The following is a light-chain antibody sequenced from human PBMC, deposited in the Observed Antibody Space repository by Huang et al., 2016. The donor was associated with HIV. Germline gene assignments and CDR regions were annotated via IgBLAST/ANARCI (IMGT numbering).Light chain of an antibody. CDR1: KGIRNS. CDR3: QQYYSTPPIT. Sequence: DIQMTQSPSSLSASVGDRVTITCRASKGIRNSLACYQQKQGKAPKHLLYTAARFKSGVPSRFSGRVSMTDYTLTISSLQPEDFATYYCQQYYSTPPITFGQGTRLEIK. CDR2: TAA. J-gene: IGKJ5*01. V-gene: IGKV1-NL1*01.